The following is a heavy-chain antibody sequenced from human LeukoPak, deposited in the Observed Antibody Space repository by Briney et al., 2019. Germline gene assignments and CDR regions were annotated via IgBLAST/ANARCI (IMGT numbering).Heavy chain of an antibody. Sequence: PGGSLRLSCAASGFTFSSYWMSSVRQAPGKGLEWDSSITSSSNYIHYADSVKGRFTISRDNAKTSLYLQMNSLRAEDTAVYYCTRDLAFYCYDSSGYFGAFDIWGQGTTVTVSA. CDR1: GFTFSSYW. CDR3: TRDLAFYCYDSSGYFGAFDI. V-gene: IGHV3-21*01. CDR2: ITSSSNYI. D-gene: IGHD3-22*01. J-gene: IGHJ3*02.